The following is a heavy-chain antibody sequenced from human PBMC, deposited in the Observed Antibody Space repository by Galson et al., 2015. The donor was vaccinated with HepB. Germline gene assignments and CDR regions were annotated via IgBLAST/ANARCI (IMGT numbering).Heavy chain of an antibody. V-gene: IGHV5-10-1*01. CDR2: IDPSDSYT. J-gene: IGHJ4*02. D-gene: IGHD5-18*01. CDR3: ARSPKYNYGQTLGY. Sequence: SGAEVKKPGESLRISCKGSGYSFTSYWINWVRQMPGKGLELMGRIDPSDSYTQYSPSFHGHVTISADKSINTAYLQWSSLEASDTAMYYCARSPKYNYGQTLGYWGQGTLVTVSS. CDR1: GYSFTSYW.